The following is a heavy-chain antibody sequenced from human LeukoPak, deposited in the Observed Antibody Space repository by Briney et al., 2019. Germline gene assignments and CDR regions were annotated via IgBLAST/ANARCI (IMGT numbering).Heavy chain of an antibody. V-gene: IGHV3-74*01. J-gene: IGHJ6*03. CDR2: IKNDGSDT. CDR1: GLTFSNYW. Sequence: GGSLRLSCEASGLTFSNYWMNWVRQAPGKGLVWVSRIKNDGSDTTNADSVKGRFTISRDNARNTVYLQMNSLRVEDTAVYYCTRDRNHYYMDVWGKGTTVTVSS. CDR3: TRDRNHYYMDV.